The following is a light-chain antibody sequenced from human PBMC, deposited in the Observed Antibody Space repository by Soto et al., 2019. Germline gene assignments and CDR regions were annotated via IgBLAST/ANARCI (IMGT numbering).Light chain of an antibody. J-gene: IGKJ2*01. CDR1: QSVSSN. CDR2: SAS. Sequence: IVMTQSPATLSVSLGDRVTLSCRASQSVSSNLAWYQQKPGQAPRLLIYSASTRATGIPARFSGSGSGTEFTLAITSLQSEDFAVYFCQQYVIWPPTFTFGQGTKLEIK. V-gene: IGKV3-15*01. CDR3: QQYVIWPPTFT.